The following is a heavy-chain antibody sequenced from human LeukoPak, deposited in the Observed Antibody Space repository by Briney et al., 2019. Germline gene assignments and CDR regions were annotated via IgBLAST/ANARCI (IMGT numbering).Heavy chain of an antibody. CDR3: TRGGMSNY. J-gene: IGHJ4*02. V-gene: IGHV3-49*03. CDR1: GFTFGDYV. CDR2: IRSKGYGGTT. Sequence: GGSLRLSCTASGFTFGDYVMNWFRQAPGKGLEWVGFIRSKGYGGTTEYDASVKDRFTISRDDSKSIAYLQMNSLKTEDTAVYYCTRGGMSNYWGQGTLVTVSS.